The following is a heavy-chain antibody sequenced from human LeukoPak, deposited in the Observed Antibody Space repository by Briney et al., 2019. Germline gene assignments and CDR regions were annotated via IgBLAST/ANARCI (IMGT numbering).Heavy chain of an antibody. CDR2: IYYSGST. CDR1: GGSISSSSYY. V-gene: IGHV4-39*01. J-gene: IGHJ5*02. CDR3: ARHGIRGYSYGYWFDP. Sequence: SETLSLTCTVSGGSISSSSYYWGWIRQPPGKGLEWIGSIYYSGSTYYNPSLKSRVTISVDTSKNQFSLKLSSVTAADTAVYYCARHGIRGYSYGYWFDPWGQGTLVTVSS. D-gene: IGHD5-18*01.